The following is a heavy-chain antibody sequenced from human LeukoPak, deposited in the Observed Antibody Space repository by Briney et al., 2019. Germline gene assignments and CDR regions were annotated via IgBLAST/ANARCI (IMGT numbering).Heavy chain of an antibody. D-gene: IGHD6-13*01. CDR2: IYRTGRT. CDR3: ARDPRIGSAHRNWYFDL. Sequence: GGSLRLSCAASDFNVSIHYISWVRQAPGKGLEWVSVIYRTGRTYYADFVKGRFTISRDNSKNTVYLQLSTLSAEDTAVYYCARDPRIGSAHRNWYFDLWGRGTLVIVSS. J-gene: IGHJ2*01. V-gene: IGHV3-53*01. CDR1: DFNVSIHY.